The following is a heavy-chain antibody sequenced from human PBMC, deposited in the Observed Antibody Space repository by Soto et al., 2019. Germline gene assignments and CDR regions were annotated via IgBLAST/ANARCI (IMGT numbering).Heavy chain of an antibody. CDR3: ARGGVVVLWFGELVGWFDP. CDR1: GGSFSGYY. Sequence: QVQLQQWGAVLLKPSETLSLTCAVYGGSFSGYYWSWIRQPPGKGLEWIGEINHSGSTNYNPSLKIRVNISVDTSKNQFSLKLSSVTAADTAVYYCARGGVVVLWFGELVGWFDPWGQGTLVTVSS. CDR2: INHSGST. V-gene: IGHV4-34*01. D-gene: IGHD3-10*01. J-gene: IGHJ5*02.